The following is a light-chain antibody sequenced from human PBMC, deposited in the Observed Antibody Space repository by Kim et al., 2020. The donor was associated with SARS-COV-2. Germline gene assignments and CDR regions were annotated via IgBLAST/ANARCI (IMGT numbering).Light chain of an antibody. Sequence: EIVMTQSPATLSVSPGGSATLSCRASQSVSSNLAWYQHKVGQAPRLLIYGASTKATGIPARFSGSGSGTEFTLTISSLQSEDFAVYYCQQYNNLPPVTFCGGTKVDIK. V-gene: IGKV3-15*01. CDR2: GAS. CDR3: QQYNNLPPVT. J-gene: IGKJ4*01. CDR1: QSVSSN.